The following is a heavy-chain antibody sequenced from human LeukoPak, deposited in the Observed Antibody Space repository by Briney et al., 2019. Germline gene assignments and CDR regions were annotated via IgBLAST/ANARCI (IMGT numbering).Heavy chain of an antibody. CDR2: ISAYNGNT. D-gene: IGHD3-22*01. CDR3: ARDQTHDYYDSSSGIDY. J-gene: IGHJ4*02. CDR1: GYTFTSYG. V-gene: IGHV1-18*01. Sequence: GASVKVSCKASGYTFTSYGISWVRQAPGQGLEWMGWISAYNGNTNYAQKLQGRVTMTTDTSTSTAYMELRSLRSDDTAVYYCARDQTHDYYDSSSGIDYWGQGTLVTVSS.